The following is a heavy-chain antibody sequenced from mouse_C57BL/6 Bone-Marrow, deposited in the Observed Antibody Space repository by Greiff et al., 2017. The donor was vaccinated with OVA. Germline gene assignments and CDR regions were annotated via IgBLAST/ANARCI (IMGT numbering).Heavy chain of an antibody. Sequence: VKLQQPGAELVKPGASVKLSCKASGYTFTSYWMQWVKQRPGQGLEWIGEIDPSDSYTNYNQKFKGKATLTVDTSSSTAYMQLSSLTSEDSAVYYCARSWLPAWFAYWGQGTLVTVSA. CDR1: GYTFTSYW. CDR2: IDPSDSYT. D-gene: IGHD2-2*01. J-gene: IGHJ3*01. V-gene: IGHV1-50*01. CDR3: ARSWLPAWFAY.